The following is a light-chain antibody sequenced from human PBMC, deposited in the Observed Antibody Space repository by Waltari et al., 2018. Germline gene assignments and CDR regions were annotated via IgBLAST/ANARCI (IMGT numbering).Light chain of an antibody. CDR3: QTGGHGTWV. J-gene: IGLJ3*02. CDR1: SGHSSNV. CDR2: VNSDGSH. Sequence: QLVLTQSPSASASLGASVKLTCTLSSGHSSNVIAWLQQPPAKGPRYLMKVNSDGSHSKGDKIPDRFSGSSSGAEHYLTISSLQSEDEADYYCQTGGHGTWVFGGGTKLTVL. V-gene: IGLV4-69*01.